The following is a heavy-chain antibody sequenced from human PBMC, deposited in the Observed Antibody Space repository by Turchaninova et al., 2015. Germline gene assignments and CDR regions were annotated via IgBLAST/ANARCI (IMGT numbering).Heavy chain of an antibody. J-gene: IGHJ1*01. D-gene: IGHD3-16*01. CDR2: LHYGGMNV. V-gene: IGHV3-30*02. Sequence: QVQLVESGGGVVQPGEYLRLPCEASGFTFSSFGLQWVLQAPGQGRGWVVFLHYGGMNVHSPDPVRVRFTISRDNSQNTLYLHRNRPRAEDTAVYYCGKDQYRGSYVRFQDWGQGTLVTVSS. CDR3: GKDQYRGSYVRFQD. CDR1: GFTFSSFG.